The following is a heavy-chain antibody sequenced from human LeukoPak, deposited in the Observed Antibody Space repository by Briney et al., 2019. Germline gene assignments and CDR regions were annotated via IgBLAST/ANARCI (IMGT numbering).Heavy chain of an antibody. CDR3: ARGCTGGVWIPYYYYYYMDV. Sequence: PSETLSLTCIVSGGSISSSSYYWGWIRQPPGKGLEWIGSIYYSGSTYYNPSLKSRVTISVDTSKNQFSLKLSSVTAADTAVYYCARGCTGGVWIPYYYYYYMDVWGKGTTVTVSS. V-gene: IGHV4-39*01. CDR2: IYYSGST. CDR1: GGSISSSSYY. J-gene: IGHJ6*03. D-gene: IGHD2-8*02.